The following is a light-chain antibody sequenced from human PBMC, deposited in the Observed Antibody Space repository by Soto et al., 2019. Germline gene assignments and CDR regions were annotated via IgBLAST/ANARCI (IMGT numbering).Light chain of an antibody. CDR2: KAS. J-gene: IGKJ2*01. CDR1: QSISTW. CDR3: QQYNSFSRT. V-gene: IGKV1-5*03. Sequence: DIQMTQSPSTLSASVGDRVAITCRASQSISTWLAWYQQKPGKAPKLLIYKASTLESGVPSRFRGSGSGTEFTLTISSLQPDDFATYYCQQYNSFSRTLGQGTKL.